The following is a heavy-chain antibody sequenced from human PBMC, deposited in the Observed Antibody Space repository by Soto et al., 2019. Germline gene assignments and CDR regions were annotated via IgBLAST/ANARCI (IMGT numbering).Heavy chain of an antibody. V-gene: IGHV1-69*08. CDR2: IIPIFGIA. J-gene: IGHJ6*02. CDR3: AREDRDRETGLVPAAIAGMDV. CDR1: GGTFSRYS. Sequence: QVQLVQSGAEVKKPGSSVKVSCKASGGTFSRYSITWVRQAPGHGLEWIGRIIPIFGIASYAQKFQGRVPITADESTSTAYMELSSLRSDDTAVYYCAREDRDRETGLVPAAIAGMDVWGQGTTVTVSS. D-gene: IGHD2-2*01.